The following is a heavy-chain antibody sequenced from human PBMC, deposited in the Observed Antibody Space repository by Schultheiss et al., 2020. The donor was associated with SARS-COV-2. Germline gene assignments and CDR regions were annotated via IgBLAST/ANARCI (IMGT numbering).Heavy chain of an antibody. CDR1: GFTFSGSA. Sequence: GGSLRLSCAASGFTFSGSAMHWVRQASGKGVEWVGRIRSKTDGGATDYAAPVKGRFTISRDDSKNTVYLQMNSLKTEDTAVYYCTSGWSFFDYWGQGTLVTVSS. V-gene: IGHV3-15*01. D-gene: IGHD6-19*01. CDR2: IRSKTDGGAT. J-gene: IGHJ4*02. CDR3: TSGWSFFDY.